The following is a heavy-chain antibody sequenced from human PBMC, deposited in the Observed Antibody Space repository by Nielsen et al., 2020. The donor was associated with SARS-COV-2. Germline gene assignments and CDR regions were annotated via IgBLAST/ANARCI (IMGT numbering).Heavy chain of an antibody. CDR1: GGSISSSSYY. CDR2: IYYSGST. D-gene: IGHD4-11*01. CDR3: ARSTDGWFDP. Sequence: SETLSLTCTVSGGSISSSSYYWSWIRQHPGKGLEWIGYIYYSGSTYYNPSLKSRVTISVDTSKNQFSLKLSSVTAADTAVYYCARSTDGWFDPWGQGTLVTVSS. J-gene: IGHJ5*02. V-gene: IGHV4-31*03.